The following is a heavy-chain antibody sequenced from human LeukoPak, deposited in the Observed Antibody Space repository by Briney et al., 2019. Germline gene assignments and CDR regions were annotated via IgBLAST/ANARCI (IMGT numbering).Heavy chain of an antibody. CDR2: IYHSGST. J-gene: IGHJ3*02. D-gene: IGHD5-12*01. CDR1: GGSISSSSYY. CDR3: AGACRILYIVATIRARLGGNGFDI. V-gene: IGHV4-39*07. Sequence: SETLSLTCTVSGGSISSSSYYWGWIRQPPGKGLEWIGSIYHSGSTYYNPSLKSRVTIAVETSKNQFSLKLSSVTAADKAVYYCAGACRILYIVATIRARLGGNGFDIWGQGTMVTVSS.